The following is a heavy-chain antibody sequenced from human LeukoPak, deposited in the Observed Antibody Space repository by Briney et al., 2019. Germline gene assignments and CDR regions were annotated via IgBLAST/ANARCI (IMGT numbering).Heavy chain of an antibody. CDR3: ARGAGLYYYDSSGPYFDY. V-gene: IGHV4-61*02. D-gene: IGHD3-22*01. CDR1: GVSISSGSYY. CDR2: IYTSGST. J-gene: IGHJ4*02. Sequence: SQTLSLTCTVSGVSISSGSYYWSWIRQPAGKGLEWIGRIYTSGSTNYNPSLRSRVTISVDTSKNQFSLKLSSVTAADTAVYYCARGAGLYYYDSSGPYFDYWGQGTLVTVSS.